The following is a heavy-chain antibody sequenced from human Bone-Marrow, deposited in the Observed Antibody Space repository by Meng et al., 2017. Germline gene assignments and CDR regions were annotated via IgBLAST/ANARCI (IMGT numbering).Heavy chain of an antibody. Sequence: GGSLRLSCAASGFTFSSYAMHWVRQAPGKGLEWVAVISYDGSNKYYADSVKGRFTISRDNSKNTLYLQMNSLRAEDTAVYYCARADMVRGVHDAFDIWGQGTMVTVSS. J-gene: IGHJ3*02. CDR2: ISYDGSNK. CDR1: GFTFSSYA. CDR3: ARADMVRGVHDAFDI. V-gene: IGHV3-30*04. D-gene: IGHD3-10*01.